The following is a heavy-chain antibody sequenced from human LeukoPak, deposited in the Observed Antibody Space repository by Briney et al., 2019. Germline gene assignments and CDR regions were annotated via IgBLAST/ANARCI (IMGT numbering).Heavy chain of an antibody. CDR3: ASARYSSSWYNFQHQNNWFDP. CDR2: IYYSGST. CDR1: GGSSSFYY. V-gene: IGHV4-59*01. D-gene: IGHD6-13*01. Sequence: SETLSLTCTVSGGSSSFYYWSWIRQPPGKGLEWIGYIYYSGSTNYNPSLKSRVTISVDTSKNQFSLKLSSVTAADTAVYYCASARYSSSWYNFQHQNNWFDPWGQGTLVTVSS. J-gene: IGHJ5*02.